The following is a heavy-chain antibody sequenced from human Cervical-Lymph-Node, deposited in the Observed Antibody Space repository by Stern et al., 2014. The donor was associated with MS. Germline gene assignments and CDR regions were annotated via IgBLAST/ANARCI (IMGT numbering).Heavy chain of an antibody. V-gene: IGHV1-3*01. CDR3: ATSATVVQLDY. J-gene: IGHJ4*02. D-gene: IGHD4-23*01. CDR1: GYTFTSYA. CDR2: INAGNGNT. Sequence: QVQLGQSGAEVKKPGASVKVSCKASGYTFTSYAMHWVRQAPGQRLEWMGWINAGNGNTKYSQKFQGRVTITRDTSASTAYMELSSLRSEDTAVYYCATSATVVQLDYWGQGTLVTVSS.